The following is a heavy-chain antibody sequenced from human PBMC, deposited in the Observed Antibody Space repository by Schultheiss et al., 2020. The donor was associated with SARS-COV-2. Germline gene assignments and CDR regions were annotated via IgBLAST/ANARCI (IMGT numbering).Heavy chain of an antibody. V-gene: IGHV4-30-2*01. CDR2: IYHSGST. Sequence: SETLSLTCAVSGGSISSGGYSWSWIRQPPGKGLEWIGYIYHSGSTYYNPSLKSRVTISVDRSKNQFSLKLSSGTAADTAVYYCARGGYYGSGRTSYYYYMDVWGKGTTVTVSS. J-gene: IGHJ6*03. D-gene: IGHD3-10*01. CDR3: ARGGYYGSGRTSYYYYMDV. CDR1: GGSISSGGYS.